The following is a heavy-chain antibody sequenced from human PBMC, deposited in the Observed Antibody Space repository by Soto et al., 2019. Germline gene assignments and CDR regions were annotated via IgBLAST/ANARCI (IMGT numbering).Heavy chain of an antibody. D-gene: IGHD2-2*01. Sequence: QVQLVQSGAEVKKPGSSVKVSCKASGGTFSSYAISWVRQAPGQGLEWMGGIIPIFGTANYAQKFQGRVMITADESTSTAYMELSSLRSEDTAVYYCASCILTLGYCSRPFDYWGQGTLVTVSS. V-gene: IGHV1-69*01. J-gene: IGHJ4*02. CDR2: IIPIFGTA. CDR3: ASCILTLGYCSRPFDY. CDR1: GGTFSSYA.